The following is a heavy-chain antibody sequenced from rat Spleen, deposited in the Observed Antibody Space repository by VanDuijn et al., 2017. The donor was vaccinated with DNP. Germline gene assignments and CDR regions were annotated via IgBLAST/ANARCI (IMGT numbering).Heavy chain of an antibody. D-gene: IGHD1-11*01. Sequence: EVQLVESGGGLVQPGRSLKLSCAASGFTFSNYGMSWVRQAPTKGLEWVASISSGGGHTYYRDSVKGRFTFSRDDAKTTLFLQMDSLRSEDTATYYCSRHDLNYGFTLFDYWGQGVMVTVSS. CDR1: GFTFSNYG. CDR2: ISSGGGHT. J-gene: IGHJ2*01. V-gene: IGHV5S13*01. CDR3: SRHDLNYGFTLFDY.